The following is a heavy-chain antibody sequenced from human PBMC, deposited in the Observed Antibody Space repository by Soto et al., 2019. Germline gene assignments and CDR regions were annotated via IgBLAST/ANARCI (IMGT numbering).Heavy chain of an antibody. D-gene: IGHD2-2*01. Sequence: PGGSLRLSCAASGFTFSSYAMSWVRQAPGKGLEWVSAISGSGGSTYYADSVKGRFTISRDNSKNTLYLQMNSLRAEDTAVYYCAKDRRGYCSSTSCHPHDYWGQGTLVTVSS. CDR1: GFTFSSYA. V-gene: IGHV3-23*01. CDR3: AKDRRGYCSSTSCHPHDY. CDR2: ISGSGGST. J-gene: IGHJ4*02.